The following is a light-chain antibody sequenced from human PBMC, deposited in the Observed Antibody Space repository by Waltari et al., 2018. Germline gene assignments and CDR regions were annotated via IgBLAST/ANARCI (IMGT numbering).Light chain of an antibody. Sequence: SYVMTQTPSLSVAPGKTARITCGGNNIGDKSVQWYQQKPGQPPVLVIYYDSDRPSDIPGRFSGSNSGNRATLTISRVEAGDEADYYCQVWDSSSDHHVVFGGGTKLTVL. V-gene: IGLV3-21*01. CDR1: NIGDKS. CDR3: QVWDSSSDHHVV. J-gene: IGLJ2*01. CDR2: YDS.